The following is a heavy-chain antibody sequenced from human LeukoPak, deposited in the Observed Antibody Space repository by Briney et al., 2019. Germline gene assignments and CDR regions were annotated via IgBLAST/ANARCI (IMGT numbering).Heavy chain of an antibody. V-gene: IGHV3-23*01. D-gene: IGHD3-22*01. CDR2: ISGSGGST. J-gene: IGHJ4*02. CDR3: AKDLEGDTSGYYYVDY. Sequence: PGGSLRLSCAASGFTFSSYALSWVRQAPGKGLEWVSAISGSGGSTYYADSVKGRFTIPRDNSKNTLYLQMNSLRAEDTAVYYCAKDLEGDTSGYYYVDYWGQGTLVTVSS. CDR1: GFTFSSYA.